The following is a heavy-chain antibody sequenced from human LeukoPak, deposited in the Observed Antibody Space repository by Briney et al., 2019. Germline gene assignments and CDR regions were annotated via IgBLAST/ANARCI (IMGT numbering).Heavy chain of an antibody. CDR3: ASWGDRTNDY. Sequence: SGGSLRLSCAASGFTFSSSWMNWVRQAPGKGLEWVANIKQDGSEKYYVDSVKGRFTISRDNSKNTLYLQMNSLRAEDTAVYYCASWGDRTNDYWGQGTLVTVSS. CDR1: GFTFSSSW. CDR2: IKQDGSEK. D-gene: IGHD1-14*01. J-gene: IGHJ4*02. V-gene: IGHV3-7*03.